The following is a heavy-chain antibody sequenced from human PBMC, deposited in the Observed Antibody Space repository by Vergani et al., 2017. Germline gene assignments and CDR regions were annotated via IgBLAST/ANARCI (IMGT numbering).Heavy chain of an antibody. CDR2: IHNSGKG. D-gene: IGHD3-16*01. CDR1: GDSIISRSYY. V-gene: IGHV4-39*01. J-gene: IGHJ2*01. Sequence: QMQLQESGPGLVTASETLSLTCTVSGDSIISRSYYWGWIRQPPGKGLECIGRIHNSGKGDSSSSLKSRVTISADTSKNQFSLRLTSVTAADTAVYYCASGKYYSDSTSHFRGRYFDVWCRGTLVTVPS. CDR3: ASGKYYSDSTSHFRGRYFDV.